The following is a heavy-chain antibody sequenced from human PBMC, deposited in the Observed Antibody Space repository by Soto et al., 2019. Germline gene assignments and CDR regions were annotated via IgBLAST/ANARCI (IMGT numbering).Heavy chain of an antibody. V-gene: IGHV4-31*03. Sequence: SETLSLTCTVSGGSISSGGYYWSWIRQHPGKGLEWIGYIYYSGSTYYNPSLKSRVTISVDTSKNQFSLKLSSVTAADTAVYYCAAGGIYGSYYFDYLGQGTLVTVSS. D-gene: IGHD3-10*01. CDR2: IYYSGST. CDR1: GGSISSGGYY. J-gene: IGHJ4*02. CDR3: AAGGIYGSYYFDY.